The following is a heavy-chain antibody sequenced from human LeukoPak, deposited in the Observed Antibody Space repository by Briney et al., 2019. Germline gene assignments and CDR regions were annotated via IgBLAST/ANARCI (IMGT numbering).Heavy chain of an antibody. CDR2: IYTGGST. CDR3: ASSRPYDSSGYFAFDI. Sequence: SETPSLTCTVSGGSISNYFCTWIRQPAGKRLEWIGRIYTGGSTNYNPSLKSRVTMSVDTSRKQFSLKLSSVTAADTAVYYCASSRPYDSSGYFAFDIWGQGTMVTVSS. D-gene: IGHD3-22*01. CDR1: GGSISNYF. J-gene: IGHJ3*02. V-gene: IGHV4-4*07.